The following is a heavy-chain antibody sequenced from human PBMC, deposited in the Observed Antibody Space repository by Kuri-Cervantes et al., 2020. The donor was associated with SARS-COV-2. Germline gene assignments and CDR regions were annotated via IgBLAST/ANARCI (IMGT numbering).Heavy chain of an antibody. CDR1: GFTVSRRY. CDR2: IYRGGTT. CDR3: AKASPGIAALSHVTS. V-gene: IGHV3-53*05. D-gene: IGHD6-13*01. Sequence: GGSRRLSCAASGFTVSRRYMSWVRQAPGKGLEWVSVIYRGGTTYYAASVKGRFSISRDNSKNTLYLQMNSLRAEDTALYYCAKASPGIAALSHVTSWGQGTLVTVSS. J-gene: IGHJ5*02.